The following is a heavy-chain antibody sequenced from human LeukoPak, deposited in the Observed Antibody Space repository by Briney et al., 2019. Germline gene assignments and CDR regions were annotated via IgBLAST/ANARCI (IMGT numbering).Heavy chain of an antibody. V-gene: IGHV4-39*01. CDR2: IYYSGST. J-gene: IGHJ5*02. D-gene: IGHD1-26*01. CDR1: GGSISSSSYY. CDR3: ARHEYSGSYYGLSWFDP. Sequence: PSETLSLTCTVSGGSISSSSYYWGWIRQPPGKGLEWIASIYYSGSTYYNPSLKSRVTISVDTSKNQLSLKLSSLTAADTAVYYCARHEYSGSYYGLSWFDPWGQGTLVTVSS.